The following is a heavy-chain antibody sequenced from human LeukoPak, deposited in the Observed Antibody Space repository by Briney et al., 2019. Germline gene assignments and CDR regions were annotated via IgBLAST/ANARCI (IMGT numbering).Heavy chain of an antibody. CDR2: FDPEDGET. J-gene: IGHJ6*02. Sequence: ASVKVSCKVSGYTLTELSMHWVRQAPGKGLEWMGGFDPEDGETIYAQKFQGRVTMTEDTSTDTAYMELSSLRSEDTAVYYCATRDIVVGATKGRLDYYGMDVWGQGTTVAVSS. CDR3: ATRDIVVGATKGRLDYYGMDV. CDR1: GYTLTELS. V-gene: IGHV1-24*01. D-gene: IGHD1-26*01.